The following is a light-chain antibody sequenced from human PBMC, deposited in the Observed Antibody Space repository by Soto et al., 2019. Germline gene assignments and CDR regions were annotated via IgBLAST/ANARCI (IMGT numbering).Light chain of an antibody. CDR3: QQRSNWPT. J-gene: IGKJ1*01. CDR2: DAS. V-gene: IGKV3-11*01. CDR1: QSVSSY. Sequence: EIVVTQSPATLXGXAXXRXXXCCRASQSVSSYLAWYQQKPGQAPRLLTYDASNRATGIPARFSGSGSGTDFTLTISSLEPEDFAVYYCQQRSNWPTFGQGTKVDIK.